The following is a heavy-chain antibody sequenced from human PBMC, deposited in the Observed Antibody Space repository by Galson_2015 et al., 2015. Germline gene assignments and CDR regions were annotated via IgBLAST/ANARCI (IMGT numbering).Heavy chain of an antibody. CDR1: GDSISSYY. V-gene: IGHV4-59*08. D-gene: IGHD6-13*01. Sequence: ETLSLTCTVSGDSISSYYWSRIRPSPGKGLEWIGYISYSGSTNYNPSLKSRVTISVDTSKNQFSLKLSSVTAADTAVYYCARGFGSSWYYFDYWGQGTLVTVSS. J-gene: IGHJ4*02. CDR2: ISYSGST. CDR3: ARGFGSSWYYFDY.